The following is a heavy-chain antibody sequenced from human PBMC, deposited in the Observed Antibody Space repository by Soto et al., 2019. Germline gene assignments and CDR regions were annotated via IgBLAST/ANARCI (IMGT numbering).Heavy chain of an antibody. CDR2: MNPNSGNT. Sequence: ASVKVSCKASGYTFTSYDINWVRQATGQGLEWMGWMNPNSGNTGYAQKFQGRVTMTRNTSISTAYMELSSLRSEDTAVYYCARGKVLRYFDWLLGRAWFDPWGQGTLVTVS. D-gene: IGHD3-9*01. V-gene: IGHV1-8*01. CDR3: ARGKVLRYFDWLLGRAWFDP. J-gene: IGHJ5*02. CDR1: GYTFTSYD.